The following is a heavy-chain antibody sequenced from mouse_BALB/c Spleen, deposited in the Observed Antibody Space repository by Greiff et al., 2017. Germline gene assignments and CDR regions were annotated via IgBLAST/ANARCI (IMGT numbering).Heavy chain of an antibody. Sequence: EVKLMESGGGLVKPGGSLKLSCAASGFTFSSYAMSWVRQTPEKRLEWVASISRGGSTYYPDSVKGRFTISRDNARNILYLQMSSLRSEDTAMYYCARGRGYDYDWYFDVWGAGTTVTVSS. CDR2: ISRGGST. D-gene: IGHD2-4*01. J-gene: IGHJ1*01. V-gene: IGHV5-6-5*01. CDR3: ARGRGYDYDWYFDV. CDR1: GFTFSSYA.